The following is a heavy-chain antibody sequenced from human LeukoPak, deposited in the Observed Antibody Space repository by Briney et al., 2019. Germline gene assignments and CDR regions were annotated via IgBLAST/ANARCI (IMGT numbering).Heavy chain of an antibody. CDR1: GYTFPGYY. CDR2: INPNSGDT. V-gene: IGHV1-2*02. D-gene: IGHD3-22*01. J-gene: IGHJ3*02. CDR3: ARTLVVINDAFDI. Sequence: ASVKVSCKTSGYTFPGYYIHWVRQAPGQGLEWMGWINPNSGDTNYAQKFQGRVSMTGDTSISTAYMELSRLRSDDTAVYYCARTLVVINDAFDIWGQGTMVTVSS.